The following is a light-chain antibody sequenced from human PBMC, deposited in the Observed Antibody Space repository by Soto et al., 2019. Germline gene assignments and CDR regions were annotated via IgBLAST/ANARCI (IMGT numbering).Light chain of an antibody. CDR2: GAS. V-gene: IGKV3-20*01. CDR3: QQYGSSPMYT. J-gene: IGKJ2*01. CDR1: QRVSSIY. Sequence: EIVLTQSPGTLSLSPGERATLSCRASQRVSSIYLAWYQQKPGQAPRLLIYGASSRATGIPDRFSGSGSGTDFTLTISRLEPEDFAVYYCQQYGSSPMYTFGQVTKLEIK.